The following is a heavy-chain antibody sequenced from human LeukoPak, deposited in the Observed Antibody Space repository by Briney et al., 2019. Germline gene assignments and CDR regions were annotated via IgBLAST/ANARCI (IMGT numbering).Heavy chain of an antibody. J-gene: IGHJ4*02. V-gene: IGHV3-21*01. D-gene: IGHD2-15*01. Sequence: GGSLRLSCAASGFTFNSYAMSWVRQAPGKGLEWVSSISSSSSYIYYADSVKGRFTISRDNAKNSLYLQMNSLRAEDTAVYYCARGYYCSGGSCFAYYFDYWGQGTLVTVSS. CDR1: GFTFNSYA. CDR2: ISSSSSYI. CDR3: ARGYYCSGGSCFAYYFDY.